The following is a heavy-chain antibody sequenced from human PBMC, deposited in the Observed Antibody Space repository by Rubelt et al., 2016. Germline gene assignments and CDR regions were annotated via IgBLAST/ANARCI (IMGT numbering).Heavy chain of an antibody. D-gene: IGHD3-22*01. J-gene: IGHJ5*02. CDR3: ARYYYDSSGTGWFDP. CDR2: IYHSGST. CDR1: GYSISSGYY. V-gene: IGHV4-38-2*02. Sequence: QVQLQESGPGLVKPSETLSLTCTVSGYSISSGYYWGWIRQPPGKGLEWIGSIYHSGSTYYNPSLKSRVPISVDTSTNPFSLKLSSVTAADTAVYYCARYYYDSSGTGWFDPWGQGTLVTVSS.